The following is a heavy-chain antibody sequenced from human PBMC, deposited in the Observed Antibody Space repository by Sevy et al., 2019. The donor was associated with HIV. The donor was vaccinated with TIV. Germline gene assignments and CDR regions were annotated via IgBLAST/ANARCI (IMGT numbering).Heavy chain of an antibody. J-gene: IGHJ6*03. CDR2: ISAYNGNT. CDR1: GYTFTSYG. Sequence: ASVKVSCKASGYTFTSYGISWVRQAPGQGLEWMGWISAYNGNTNYAQKLQGRVTMTTDTSTSTAYMELRSLRSDDTAVYYCARVYSNSDYYYYYMDVWGKGTTVTVSS. V-gene: IGHV1-18*01. D-gene: IGHD4-4*01. CDR3: ARVYSNSDYYYYYMDV.